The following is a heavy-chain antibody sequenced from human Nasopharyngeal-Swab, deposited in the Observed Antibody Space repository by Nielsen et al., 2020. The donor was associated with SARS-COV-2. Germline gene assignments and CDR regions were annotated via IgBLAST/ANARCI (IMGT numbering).Heavy chain of an antibody. CDR2: ISYDGSNK. CDR3: ARKAAIGYDDAFDI. Sequence: GGSLRLSCAASGFTFSSYAMHWVRQAPGKGLEWVAVISYDGSNKYYADSVKGRFTISRDNSKNTLYLQMNSLRAEDTAVYYCARKAAIGYDDAFDIWGQGTMVTVSS. V-gene: IGHV3-30*04. CDR1: GFTFSSYA. D-gene: IGHD2-2*01. J-gene: IGHJ3*02.